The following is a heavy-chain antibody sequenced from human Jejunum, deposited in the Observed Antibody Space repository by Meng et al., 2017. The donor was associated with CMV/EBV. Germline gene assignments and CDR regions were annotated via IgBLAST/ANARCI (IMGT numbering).Heavy chain of an antibody. CDR3: ARESGSYYWFDP. D-gene: IGHD1-26*01. V-gene: IGHV4-4*07. CDR1: AGPISVYD. CDR2: IYTSGST. J-gene: IGHJ5*02. Sequence: SGPGLVKSSQTLSRTVFAFAGPISVYDWSWIRQPAGKGLEWIGRIYTSGSTHYNPSLKSRLTMSVDLAKNQISLKLSSVTAADTAVYYCARESGSYYWFDPWGQGTLVTVSS.